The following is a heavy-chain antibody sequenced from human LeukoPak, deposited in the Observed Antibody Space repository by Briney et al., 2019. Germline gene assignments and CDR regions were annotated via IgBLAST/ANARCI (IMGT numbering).Heavy chain of an antibody. J-gene: IGHJ4*02. CDR1: GIIFSRSA. CDR3: AAASELYSSGWLLDY. Sequence: ASVEVSCKASGIIFSRSAMQWMRQARGQRLEWIGWIVLGSGNPNYTQKFQERVTISRDKSTSTVYMELSSLRSEDTAVYYCAAASELYSSGWLLDYWGQGTLVTVSS. D-gene: IGHD6-19*01. V-gene: IGHV1-58*02. CDR2: IVLGSGNP.